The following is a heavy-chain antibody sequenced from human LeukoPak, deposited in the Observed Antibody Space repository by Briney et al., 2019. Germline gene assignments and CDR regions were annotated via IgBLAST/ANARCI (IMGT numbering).Heavy chain of an antibody. V-gene: IGHV1-8*01. CDR1: GYTFTSYD. CDR2: MNPNSGNT. CDR3: ARGDYDILTGPSSSNWFDP. J-gene: IGHJ5*02. D-gene: IGHD3-9*01. Sequence: GASVKVSCKASGYTFTSYDINWVRQATGQGLEWMGWMNPNSGNTGYAQKFQGRVTMTRNTSISTAYMELSSLRSEDTAVYYCARGDYDILTGPSSSNWFDPWGQGTLVTVSS.